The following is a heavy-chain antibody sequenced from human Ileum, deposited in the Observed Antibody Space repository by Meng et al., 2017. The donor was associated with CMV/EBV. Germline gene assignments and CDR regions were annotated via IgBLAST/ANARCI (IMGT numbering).Heavy chain of an antibody. J-gene: IGHJ4*02. Sequence: CAASGFTFRYYWMSWVRQPPGKGLEWVANINQDGSEIHYVDSVKGRFTISRDNAKKSLYLQMNSLGAEDTAMYYCARDIVGSTPFDYWGLGTLVTVSS. CDR3: ARDIVGSTPFDY. V-gene: IGHV3-7*01. CDR1: GFTFRYYW. D-gene: IGHD1-26*01. CDR2: INQDGSEI.